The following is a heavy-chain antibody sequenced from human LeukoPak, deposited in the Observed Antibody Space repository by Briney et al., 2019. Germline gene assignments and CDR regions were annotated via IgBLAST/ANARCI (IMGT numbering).Heavy chain of an antibody. CDR3: ARESGSSGYLPFDY. Sequence: ASETLSLTCTVSGGSISGYYWSWIRQPPGKGLEWIGYIHYSGSTNYNPSLKSRVTISVDTSKNQFSLKLNSVTAADTAVYFCARESGSSGYLPFDYWGQGTLVTVSS. D-gene: IGHD3-22*01. V-gene: IGHV4-59*01. J-gene: IGHJ4*02. CDR2: IHYSGST. CDR1: GGSISGYY.